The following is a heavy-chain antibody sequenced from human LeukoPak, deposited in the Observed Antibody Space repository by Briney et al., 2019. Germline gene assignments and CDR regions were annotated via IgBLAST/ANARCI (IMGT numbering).Heavy chain of an antibody. CDR2: ISGSGGST. CDR1: GFTFSTYA. Sequence: GGSLRLSCAASGFTFSTYAMSWVRQARGKGLEWVSAISGSGGSTYYADSVKGRFTISRDNSKNTLYLQMNSLRAEDTAVYYCAKSSGSYYKAFDYWGQGTLVTVSS. D-gene: IGHD3-10*01. CDR3: AKSSGSYYKAFDY. V-gene: IGHV3-23*01. J-gene: IGHJ4*02.